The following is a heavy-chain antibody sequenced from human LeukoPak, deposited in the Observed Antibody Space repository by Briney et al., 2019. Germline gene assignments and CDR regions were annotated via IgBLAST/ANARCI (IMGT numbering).Heavy chain of an antibody. CDR2: ISGSGGST. V-gene: IGHV3-23*01. CDR3: AKDSVDPSIAAAGSFDY. J-gene: IGHJ4*02. D-gene: IGHD6-13*01. Sequence: GGSLRLSCAASGFTFSSYAMSCVRQAPGRGLEWVSAISGSGGSTYYADSVKGRFTISRDNSKNTLYLQMISLRAEDTAVYYCAKDSVDPSIAAAGSFDYWGQGTLVTVSS. CDR1: GFTFSSYA.